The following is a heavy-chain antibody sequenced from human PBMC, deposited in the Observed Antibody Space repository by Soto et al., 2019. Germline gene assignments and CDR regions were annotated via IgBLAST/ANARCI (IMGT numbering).Heavy chain of an antibody. CDR1: GGSFSGYY. D-gene: IGHD6-19*01. J-gene: IGHJ1*01. CDR2: INHSGST. V-gene: IGHV4-34*01. CDR3: ARRYSSGWYVYFQH. Sequence: QVQLQQGGAGLLKPSETLSLTCAVYGGSFSGYYWSWIRQPPGKGLEWIGEINHSGSTNYNPSLKSRVTISVDTSKNQFSLKLSSVTAADTAVYYCARRYSSGWYVYFQHWGQGTLVTVSS.